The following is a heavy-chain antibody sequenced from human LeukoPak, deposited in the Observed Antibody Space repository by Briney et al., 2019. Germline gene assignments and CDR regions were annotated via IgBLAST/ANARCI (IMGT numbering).Heavy chain of an antibody. Sequence: ASVKVSCKATGYTFTSYGISWVRQAPGQGLEWMGWISDYNGNTNYAQKLQGRLTITIDTSTSTAYMELRSLRSDDTAVYYCARDLSNSGSYFLQKYYFDYWGQGTLVTVS. D-gene: IGHD1-26*01. CDR2: ISDYNGNT. V-gene: IGHV1-18*01. CDR1: GYTFTSYG. J-gene: IGHJ4*02. CDR3: ARDLSNSGSYFLQKYYFDY.